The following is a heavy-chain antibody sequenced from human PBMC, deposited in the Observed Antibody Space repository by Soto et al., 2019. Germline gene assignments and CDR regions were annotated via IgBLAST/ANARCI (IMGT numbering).Heavy chain of an antibody. CDR1: GFTFNDYA. Sequence: GGSLRLSCATSGFTFNDYAMYWVRQAPGPGLEWVAMISSDGHHQFYVDNLRGRFTVSRDNSKNTLFLQMNSLRPEDTAVYYCSRGTYYPQSSGLHADYWGPGTVVTVSS. J-gene: IGHJ4*02. D-gene: IGHD3-22*01. CDR3: SRGTYYPQSSGLHADY. V-gene: IGHV3-30*03. CDR2: ISSDGHHQ.